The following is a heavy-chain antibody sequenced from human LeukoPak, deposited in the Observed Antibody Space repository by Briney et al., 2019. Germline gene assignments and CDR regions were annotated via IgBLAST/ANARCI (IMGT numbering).Heavy chain of an antibody. Sequence: SETLSLTCTVSGGSINFYYWSWIRQHPGKGLEWIGYIYYSGSTYYNPSLKSRVTISVDTSKNQFSLKLSSVTAADTAVYYCASRGSRLWYWGQGTLVTVSS. D-gene: IGHD2-21*01. CDR3: ASRGSRLWY. V-gene: IGHV4-31*03. CDR1: GGSINFYY. J-gene: IGHJ4*02. CDR2: IYYSGST.